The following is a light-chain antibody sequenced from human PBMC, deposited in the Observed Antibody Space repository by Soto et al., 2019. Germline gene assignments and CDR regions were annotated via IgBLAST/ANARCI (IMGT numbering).Light chain of an antibody. CDR3: QQYNNWPPWT. V-gene: IGKV3-15*01. CDR1: QSVSSN. CDR2: GAA. J-gene: IGKJ1*01. Sequence: EIAMTQSPATLSVSPGERATLSCRSSQSVSSNLAWYQQKPGQAPRLLIYGAATRATGIPARFSGSGSGTEFTLIISSLQPEDFAVYYCQQYNNWPPWTFGQGTKVEIK.